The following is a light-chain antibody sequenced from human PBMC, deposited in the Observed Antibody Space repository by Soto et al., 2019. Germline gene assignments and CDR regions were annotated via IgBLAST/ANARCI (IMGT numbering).Light chain of an antibody. CDR2: AAS. CDR3: HPYGPAPWT. CDR1: QTVRGNY. Sequence: EIVLTQSVGTLSLSPGERATLSCRASQTVRGNYLAWFQQKPGQSPRLLIYAASTRAAGVPARFSGSGSGTDFFLTINGLEPEDFAVYYCHPYGPAPWTVGQGTKVEMK. J-gene: IGKJ1*01. V-gene: IGKV3-20*01.